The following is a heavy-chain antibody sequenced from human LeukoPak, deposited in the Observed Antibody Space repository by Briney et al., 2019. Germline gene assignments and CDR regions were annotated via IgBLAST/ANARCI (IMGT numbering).Heavy chain of an antibody. CDR1: GFTFSSYA. V-gene: IGHV3-23*01. J-gene: IGHJ4*02. CDR3: XRXQLXYYGSGTPGY. Sequence: GGSLRLSCAASGFTFSSYAMSWVRQAPGKGLEWVSAISGSGGSTYYADSVKGRFTISRDNSKNTLYLQMNSLRAEDTAVYYCXRXQLXYYGSGTPGYWGQGTLVTVSS. CDR2: ISGSGGST. D-gene: IGHD3-10*01.